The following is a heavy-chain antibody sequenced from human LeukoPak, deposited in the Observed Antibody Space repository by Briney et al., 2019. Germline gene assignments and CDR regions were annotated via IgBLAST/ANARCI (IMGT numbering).Heavy chain of an antibody. CDR2: IGGSGGDT. D-gene: IGHD2-2*01. CDR3: AKDFVVVPGLVNYFDS. V-gene: IGHV3-23*01. CDR1: GFTFSSCS. J-gene: IGHJ4*02. Sequence: GGSLRLSCAVSGFTFSSCSMNWVRQAPGKGLEWVSVIGGSGGDTYYADSVKGRFTISRDNSKNRLYLRMNSLRAEDTALYYCAKDFVVVPGLVNYFDSWGQGTLVTVSS.